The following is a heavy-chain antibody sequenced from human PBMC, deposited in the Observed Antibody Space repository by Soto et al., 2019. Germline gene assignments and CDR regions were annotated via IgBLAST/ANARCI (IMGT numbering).Heavy chain of an antibody. Sequence: GGSLRLSCQASGFNFDNYGMHWVRQAPGRGLEWVAVITYDGSFQYYADSVKGRFTISRDNSKNTLSLHLNTLKPEDTAVYHCAKDRVGGTFYTPLAFWGQGTLVTVSS. CDR2: ITYDGSFQ. D-gene: IGHD1-7*01. CDR3: AKDRVGGTFYTPLAF. J-gene: IGHJ4*02. CDR1: GFNFDNYG. V-gene: IGHV3-30*18.